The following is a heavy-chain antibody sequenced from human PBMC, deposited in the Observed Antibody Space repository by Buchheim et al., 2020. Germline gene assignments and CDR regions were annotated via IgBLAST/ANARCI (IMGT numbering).Heavy chain of an antibody. D-gene: IGHD6-13*01. Sequence: QVQLQESGPGLVKPSGTLSLTCSVSGASISSRNWWTWVRQSPGKGLEWIGEIYQSGTTNYNPSLKSRVTISMDKSQYQFSLKVNSVTAADTAVFYCAKTGAQGYLEYWGQG. J-gene: IGHJ4*02. CDR1: GASISSRNW. CDR3: AKTGAQGYLEY. V-gene: IGHV4-4*02. CDR2: IYQSGTT.